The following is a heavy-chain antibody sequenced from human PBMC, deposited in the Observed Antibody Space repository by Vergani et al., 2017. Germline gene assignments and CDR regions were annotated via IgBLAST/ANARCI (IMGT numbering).Heavy chain of an antibody. CDR2: INPSGGST. CDR1: GYTFTSYY. Sequence: QVQLVQSGAEVKKPGASVKVSCKASGYTFTSYYMHWVRQAPGQGLEWMGIINPSGGSTSYAQKFQGRVTMTRDTSTSTVYMELSSLRSEDTAVYYCARDLAVAYYYDSSGYYYEDYWGQGTQVTVSS. V-gene: IGHV1-46*03. J-gene: IGHJ4*02. CDR3: ARDLAVAYYYDSSGYYYEDY. D-gene: IGHD3-22*01.